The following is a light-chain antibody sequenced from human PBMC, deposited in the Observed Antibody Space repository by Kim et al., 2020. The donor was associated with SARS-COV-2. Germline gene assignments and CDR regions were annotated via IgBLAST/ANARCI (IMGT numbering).Light chain of an antibody. CDR1: SSNTGSNT. V-gene: IGLV1-44*01. CDR3: AAWDDSLNGVV. J-gene: IGLJ2*01. Sequence: QRVTISCYGSSSNTGSNTVNWYQQLPGTAPKLLIYSNNQRPSGVPDRFSGSKSGTSASLAISGLQSEDEADYYCAAWDDSLNGVVFGGGTQLTVL. CDR2: SNN.